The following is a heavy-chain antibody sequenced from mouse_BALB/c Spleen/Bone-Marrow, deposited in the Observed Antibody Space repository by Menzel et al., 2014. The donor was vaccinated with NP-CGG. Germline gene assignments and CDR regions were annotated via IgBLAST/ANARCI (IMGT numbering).Heavy chain of an antibody. Sequence: VQLQQSGAELVRPGALVQLPCKASGFNIKDYYMHWVKQRPEQGLEWIGWIDPENGNTIYDPKFQGKDSITADTSSNTPYMQHSSQTSEDTAVYYFSRTYFCDYWRQGPPRTISS. CDR3: SRTYFCDY. CDR1: GFNIKDYY. CDR2: IDPENGNT. J-gene: IGHJ2*01. V-gene: IGHV14-1*02.